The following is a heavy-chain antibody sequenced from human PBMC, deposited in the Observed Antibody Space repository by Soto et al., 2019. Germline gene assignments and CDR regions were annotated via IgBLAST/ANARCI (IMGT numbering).Heavy chain of an antibody. Sequence: QVQLVESGGGLVKPGGSLRLSCAASGFTFSDYYMSWIRQAPGKGLEWVSYISSSGDITYYADSVKGRVTISRDNAKNSLYLQMHNLRAEDTAVYYCVRDLGYYDSSGYFDYWGQGTLITVSS. CDR3: VRDLGYYDSSGYFDY. D-gene: IGHD3-22*01. V-gene: IGHV3-11*01. CDR2: ISSSGDIT. CDR1: GFTFSDYY. J-gene: IGHJ4*02.